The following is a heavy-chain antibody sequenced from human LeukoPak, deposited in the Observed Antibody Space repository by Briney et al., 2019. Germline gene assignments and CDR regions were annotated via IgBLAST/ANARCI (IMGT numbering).Heavy chain of an antibody. J-gene: IGHJ5*02. V-gene: IGHV4-39*01. CDR1: GASINSSNY. Sequence: SETLSLICSVSGASINSSNYWGWLRQPPGTGLEWIGSIFYDGNTFYSPSLRSRVTISVDTSKNHCSLRLNSVTAADTAVYYCARHTLVTSISTYNWFDPWGQGTLVTVSS. CDR3: ARHTLVTSISTYNWFDP. D-gene: IGHD2-21*02. CDR2: IFYDGNT.